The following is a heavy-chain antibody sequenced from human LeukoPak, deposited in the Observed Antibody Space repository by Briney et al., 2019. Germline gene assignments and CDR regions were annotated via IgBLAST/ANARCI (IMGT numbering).Heavy chain of an antibody. J-gene: IGHJ4*02. CDR3: ARGRGSGYPDY. Sequence: PSQTLSLTCTVSGDSISSADYYWTWIRQPPGKGLELVGFIYYSGSTKYNPSLKSRVTISAATSKTQFSLRLSYATAADTAVYYCARGRGSGYPDYWGQGTLVTVSS. CDR2: IYYSGST. V-gene: IGHV4-30-4*08. D-gene: IGHD3-22*01. CDR1: GDSISSADYY.